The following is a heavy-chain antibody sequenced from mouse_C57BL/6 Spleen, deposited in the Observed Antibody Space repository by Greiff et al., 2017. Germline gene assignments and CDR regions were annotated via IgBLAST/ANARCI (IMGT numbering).Heavy chain of an antibody. CDR3: ARCPLTGRYYAMDY. D-gene: IGHD4-1*01. J-gene: IGHJ4*01. Sequence: QVQLQQPGAELVKPGASVKLSCKASGYTFTSYWMHWVKQRPGQGLEWIGMIHPNSGSTNYNEKFKSKATLTVDKSSSTAYMQLSSLTSEDSAVYYCARCPLTGRYYAMDYWGQGTSVTVSS. V-gene: IGHV1-64*01. CDR2: IHPNSGST. CDR1: GYTFTSYW.